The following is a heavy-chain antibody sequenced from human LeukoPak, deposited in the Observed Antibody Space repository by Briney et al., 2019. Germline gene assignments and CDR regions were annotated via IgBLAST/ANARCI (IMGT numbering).Heavy chain of an antibody. V-gene: IGHV3-23*01. J-gene: IGHJ4*02. CDR1: GFSFSTYD. D-gene: IGHD5-24*01. Sequence: GGSLRLSCVGSGFSFSTYDMGWVRQTPGKGLEWVSAISTTGGYTEDADSVKGRFTISRDNSQNTLFLQMHSLRTEDTAVYYCAKKPATIKFPFDIWGQGTLVTVSP. CDR3: AKKPATIKFPFDI. CDR2: ISTTGGYT.